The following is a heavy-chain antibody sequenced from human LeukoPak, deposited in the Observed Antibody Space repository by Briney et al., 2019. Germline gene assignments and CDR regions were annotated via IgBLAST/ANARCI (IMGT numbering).Heavy chain of an antibody. D-gene: IGHD6-25*01. Sequence: PSETLSLTCAVSGYSISSGHYWGWIRQPPGKGLEWIGSMYHSGSTYYNPSLKSRVTISVDTSKNQFSLKLSSVTATDTAVYYCARLGPDPGYSSGWGQGTLVTVSS. CDR1: GYSISSGHY. J-gene: IGHJ4*02. CDR2: MYHSGST. V-gene: IGHV4-38-2*01. CDR3: ARLGPDPGYSSG.